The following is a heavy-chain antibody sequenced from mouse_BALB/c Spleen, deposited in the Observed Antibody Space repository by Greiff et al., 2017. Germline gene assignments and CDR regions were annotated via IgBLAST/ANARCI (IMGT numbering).Heavy chain of an antibody. CDR3: ARARYGNYVY. Sequence: EVKLVESGPGLVKPSQSLSLTCFVTGYSITSGYYWNWIRQFPGNKLEWMGYISYDGSNNYNPSLKNRISITRDTSKNQFFLKLNSVTTEDTATYYCARARYGNYVYWGQGTLVTVSA. CDR1: GYSITSGYY. J-gene: IGHJ3*01. D-gene: IGHD2-10*02. V-gene: IGHV3-6*02. CDR2: ISYDGSN.